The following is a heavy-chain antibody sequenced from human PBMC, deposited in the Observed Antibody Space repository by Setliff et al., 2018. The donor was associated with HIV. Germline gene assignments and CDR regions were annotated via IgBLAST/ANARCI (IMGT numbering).Heavy chain of an antibody. Sequence: SETLSLTCTVSGGSISSGGYYWSWIRQHPGKGLEWIGYIYYSGSTYYNPSLKSRVTISVDTSKNQFSLKLSSVTAADTAVYYCGRTMTYYYLCMDVWGNGTTVTVSS. CDR1: GGSISSGGYY. CDR3: GRTMTYYYLCMDV. J-gene: IGHJ6*03. V-gene: IGHV4-31*03. CDR2: IYYSGST.